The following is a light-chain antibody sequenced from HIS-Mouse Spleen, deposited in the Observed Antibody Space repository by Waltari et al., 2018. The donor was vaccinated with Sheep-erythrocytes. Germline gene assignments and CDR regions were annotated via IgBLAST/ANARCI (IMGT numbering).Light chain of an antibody. CDR2: EGS. CDR1: RSDVGSDNL. Sequence: QSALTQPASVSGSPGQSITISCTGTRSDVGSDNLVSWYQQHPGKAPKLMTSEGSKRPSGFSNRFSGSKSGNTASLTISGLQAEDEADYYCCSYAGSSTWVFGGGTKLTVL. J-gene: IGLJ3*02. CDR3: CSYAGSSTWV. V-gene: IGLV2-23*01.